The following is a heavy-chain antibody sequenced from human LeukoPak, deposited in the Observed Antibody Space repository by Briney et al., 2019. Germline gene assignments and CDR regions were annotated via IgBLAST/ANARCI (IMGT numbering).Heavy chain of an antibody. CDR1: GFSFDDYA. Sequence: GGSLRLSCAASGFSFDDYAMHWVRQAPGKGLEWVSGISWNSGNIGYADSVKGRFTISRDNAKNSLYLQINSLRAEDTAVYYCAGSDTIGYTPREWDYWFFDLWGRGTLVTVSS. CDR2: ISWNSGNI. V-gene: IGHV3-9*01. CDR3: AGSDTIGYTPREWDYWFFDL. J-gene: IGHJ2*01. D-gene: IGHD3-16*02.